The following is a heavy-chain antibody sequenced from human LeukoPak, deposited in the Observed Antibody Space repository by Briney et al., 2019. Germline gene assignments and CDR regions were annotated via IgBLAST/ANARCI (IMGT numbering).Heavy chain of an antibody. CDR2: IYHSGST. V-gene: IGHV4-30-2*01. CDR1: GGSISSGGYY. Sequence: SETLFLTCAVSGGSISSGGYYWSWIRQPPGKGLEWIGYIYHSGSTYYNPSLKSRVTISVDRSKNQFSLKLSSVTAADTAVYYCAGEPPRYSSSYISWGQGTLVTVSS. J-gene: IGHJ4*02. D-gene: IGHD6-13*01. CDR3: AGEPPRYSSSYIS.